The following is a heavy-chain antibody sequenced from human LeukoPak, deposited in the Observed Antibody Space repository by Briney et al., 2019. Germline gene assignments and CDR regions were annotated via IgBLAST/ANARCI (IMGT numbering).Heavy chain of an antibody. CDR1: GFTFSSYA. D-gene: IGHD3-16*01. J-gene: IGHJ6*03. CDR3: ARMFWGKGPSSPYYYYYMDV. V-gene: IGHV3-23*01. Sequence: QSGGSLRLSCAASGFTFSSYAMSWVRQAPGKGLEWVSAISGSGGSTYYADSVKGRFTISRDNSKNTLYLQMNSLRAEDTAVYYCARMFWGKGPSSPYYYYYMDVWGKGTTVTVSS. CDR2: ISGSGGST.